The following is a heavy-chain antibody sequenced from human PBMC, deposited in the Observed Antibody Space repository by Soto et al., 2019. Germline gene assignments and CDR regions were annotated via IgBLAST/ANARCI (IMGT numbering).Heavy chain of an antibody. D-gene: IGHD6-6*01. Sequence: EVQLVVSGGGLVQPGRSLRLSCTASGFTFGDYAMSWFRQAPGKGLEWVGFIRSKAYGGTTEYAASVKGRFTISRDDSNSIAYMQMNSLKTEDTAVYYCTREVSSFSYYYSMDVWGKGTTVTVSS. V-gene: IGHV3-49*03. CDR1: GFTFGDYA. CDR3: TREVSSFSYYYSMDV. J-gene: IGHJ6*03. CDR2: IRSKAYGGTT.